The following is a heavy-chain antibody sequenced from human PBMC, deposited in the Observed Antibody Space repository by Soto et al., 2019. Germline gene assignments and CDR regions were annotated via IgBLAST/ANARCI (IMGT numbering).Heavy chain of an antibody. J-gene: IGHJ5*02. CDR1: GYPFATYA. CDR2: ISPYNGNT. Sequence: ASVKVSCKTSGYPFATYAISWVRQAPGQGLEWMGWISPYNGNTKYAENFQGRATMTTDTSTSTAYMELRSLRSDDTGVYYCAREKTRSGFDPWGQGTLVTVS. CDR3: AREKTRSGFDP. V-gene: IGHV1-18*04. D-gene: IGHD3-3*01.